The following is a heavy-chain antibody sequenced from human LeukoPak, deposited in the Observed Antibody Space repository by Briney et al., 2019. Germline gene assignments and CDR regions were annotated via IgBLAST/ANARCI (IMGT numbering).Heavy chain of an antibody. CDR2: IVVGSGNT. CDR1: GFTSTSSA. V-gene: IGHV1-58*02. CDR3: AATSVYYDFWSGYSGHYYYMDV. Sequence: GTSVKVSCKASGFTSTSSAMQWVRQARGQRLEWIGWIVVGSGNTNYAQKFQERVTITRDMSTSTAYMELSSLRSEDMAVYYCAATSVYYDFWSGYSGHYYYMDVWGKGTTVTASS. J-gene: IGHJ6*03. D-gene: IGHD3-3*01.